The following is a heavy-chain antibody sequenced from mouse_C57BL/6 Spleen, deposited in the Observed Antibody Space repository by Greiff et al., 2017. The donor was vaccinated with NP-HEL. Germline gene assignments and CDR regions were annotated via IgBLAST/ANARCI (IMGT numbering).Heavy chain of an antibody. J-gene: IGHJ4*01. CDR3: ARYAMDY. CDR2: IHPTSVST. V-gene: IGHV1-64*01. CDR1: GYTFTSYW. Sequence: QVQLQQPGAELVKPGASVKLSCKASGYTFTSYWMHWVKPRPGQGLEWIGMIHPTSVSTNYNEKFKSKATLTVDKSSSTAYMQLSSLTSEDSAVYYCARYAMDYWGQGTSVTVSS.